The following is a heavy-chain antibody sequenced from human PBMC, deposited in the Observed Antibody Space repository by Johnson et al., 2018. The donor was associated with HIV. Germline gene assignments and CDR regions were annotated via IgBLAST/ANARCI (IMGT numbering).Heavy chain of an antibody. CDR1: GFIFSDNY. J-gene: IGHJ3*02. V-gene: IGHV3-11*04. Sequence: QVQLVESGGGLVKPGGSLRLSCAASGFIFSDNYMSWIRQAPGKGLEWVSYISSGGSSIYYADSVKGRFTIYRDNAKKSMYLQMNSLRGEDTAEYYCAKLHCAGGVCNFDILYDALDTWGHGTMVTVSS. CDR3: AKLHCAGGVCNFDILYDALDT. D-gene: IGHD2-8*01. CDR2: ISSGGSSI.